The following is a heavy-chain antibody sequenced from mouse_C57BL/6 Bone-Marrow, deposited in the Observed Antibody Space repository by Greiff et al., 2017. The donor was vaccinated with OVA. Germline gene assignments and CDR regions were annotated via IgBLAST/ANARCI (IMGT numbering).Heavy chain of an antibody. J-gene: IGHJ1*03. CDR2: ISSGSSTI. CDR1: GFTFSDYG. CDR3: ARPGINWYFDV. D-gene: IGHD4-1*01. Sequence: DVQLVESGGGLVKPGGSLKLSCAASGFTFSDYGMHWVRQAPEKGLEWVAYISSGSSTIYYADTVKGRFTISRDNAKNTLFLQMTSLRSEDTAMYYCARPGINWYFDVWGTGTTVTVSS. V-gene: IGHV5-17*01.